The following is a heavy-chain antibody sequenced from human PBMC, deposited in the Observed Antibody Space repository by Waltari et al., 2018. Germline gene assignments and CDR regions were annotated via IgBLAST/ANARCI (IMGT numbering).Heavy chain of an antibody. Sequence: QLQLQESGPGLVKPSDTLSLTCTVSGGSISSSSYYWGWIRQPPGKGLEWIGSIYYSGSTYYNPSLKSRVTISVDTSKNQFSLKLSFVTAADTAVYYCARAELAAALIDYWGQGTLVTVSS. V-gene: IGHV4-39*07. D-gene: IGHD6-13*01. J-gene: IGHJ4*02. CDR2: IYYSGST. CDR1: GGSISSSSYY. CDR3: ARAELAAALIDY.